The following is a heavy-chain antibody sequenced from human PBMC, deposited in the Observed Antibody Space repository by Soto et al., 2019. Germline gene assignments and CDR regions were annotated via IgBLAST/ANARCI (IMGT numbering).Heavy chain of an antibody. D-gene: IGHD3-9*01. CDR3: LKGAPSSIFDF. Sequence: GGSLRLSCAASGIILRNYAMSWVRQAPGKGLEWVSGINTSGGSTNYADSVKGRFTISRDNSKNTLFLQMNSLRAEDTAVYYCLKGAPSSIFDFWGQGTLVPISS. CDR1: GIILRNYA. J-gene: IGHJ5*01. V-gene: IGHV3-23*01. CDR2: INTSGGST.